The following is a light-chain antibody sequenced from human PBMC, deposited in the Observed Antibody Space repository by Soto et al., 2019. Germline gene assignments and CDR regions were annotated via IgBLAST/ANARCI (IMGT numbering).Light chain of an antibody. Sequence: EIVLTQSPATLSLSPGERATLSCRASQSVSSYLAWYQQKPGQAPRLLIYDASNRATGIPARFSGSGSGTDFTLTISSREPEDFAVYYCQQRFNWPPKYTFGQGTKLEIK. V-gene: IGKV3-11*01. CDR2: DAS. CDR3: QQRFNWPPKYT. CDR1: QSVSSY. J-gene: IGKJ2*01.